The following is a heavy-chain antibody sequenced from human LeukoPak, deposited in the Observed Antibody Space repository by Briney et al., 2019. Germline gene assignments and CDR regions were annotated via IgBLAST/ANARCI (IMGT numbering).Heavy chain of an antibody. CDR1: GYTFTSYY. CDR2: INPSGGST. V-gene: IGHV1-46*01. CDR3: AKFRPVTSVAGTIFHY. Sequence: ASVKVSCKASGYTFTSYYMHWVQQAPGQGLEWMGIINPSGGSTSYAQKFQGRVTMTRDMSTSTVYMELSSLRAEDTAVYYCAKFRPVTSVAGTIFHYWGQGTLVTVSS. D-gene: IGHD6-19*01. J-gene: IGHJ4*02.